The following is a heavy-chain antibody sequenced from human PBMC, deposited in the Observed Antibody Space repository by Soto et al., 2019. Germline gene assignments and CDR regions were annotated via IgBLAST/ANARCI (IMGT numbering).Heavy chain of an antibody. J-gene: IGHJ4*02. V-gene: IGHV3-7*01. Sequence: EVQLVESGGGLVQPGGSLRLSCATSGXNFSSHWMSWVRQAPGXGLEWVASIKEDGSREYYVDSVKGRFTISRDTAKNSVYLQMSSLRVEDTAVXXXXXXXXXXGXAXXXXDFWXQGTLV. CDR1: GXNFSSHW. CDR3: XXXXXXXGXAXXXXDF. CDR2: IKEDGSRE.